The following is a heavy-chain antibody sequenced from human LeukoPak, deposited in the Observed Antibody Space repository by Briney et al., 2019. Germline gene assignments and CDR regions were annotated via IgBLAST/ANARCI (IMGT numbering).Heavy chain of an antibody. CDR1: GFTLSSYG. Sequence: QPGRSLRLSCAASGFTLSSYGMHWVRQAPGKGLEWVAVIWYDGSNKYYADSVKGRFTISRDNSKNTLYLQMNSLRAEDTAVYYCARDGVYGVFDYWGQGTLVTVSS. J-gene: IGHJ4*02. D-gene: IGHD2/OR15-2a*01. V-gene: IGHV3-33*01. CDR3: ARDGVYGVFDY. CDR2: IWYDGSNK.